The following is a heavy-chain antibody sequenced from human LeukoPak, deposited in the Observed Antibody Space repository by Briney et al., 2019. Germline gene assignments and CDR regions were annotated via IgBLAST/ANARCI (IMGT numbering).Heavy chain of an antibody. CDR1: GYTFTSYG. D-gene: IGHD3-9*01. Sequence: ASVKVSCKASGYTFTSYGISWVRQAPGQGLEWTGWISAYNGNTNYAQKLQGRVTMTTDTSTSTAYMEPRSLRSDDTAVYYCARAPYYDILTGFGVFDYWGQGTLVTVSS. CDR2: ISAYNGNT. CDR3: ARAPYYDILTGFGVFDY. V-gene: IGHV1-18*01. J-gene: IGHJ4*02.